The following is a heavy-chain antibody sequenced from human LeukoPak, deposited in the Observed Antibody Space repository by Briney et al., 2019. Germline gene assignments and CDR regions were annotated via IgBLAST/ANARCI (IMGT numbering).Heavy chain of an antibody. D-gene: IGHD1-26*01. J-gene: IGHJ4*02. V-gene: IGHV4-59*01. CDR3: ARDSFSREEYYFDY. CDR2: IYYSGST. Sequence: SETLSLTCTVSGGSISSYYWSWIRQPPGKGLEWIGYIYYSGSTNYNPSLKSRVTISVDTSKSQFSLKLSSVTAADTAVYYCARDSFSREEYYFDYWGQGTLVTVSS. CDR1: GGSISSYY.